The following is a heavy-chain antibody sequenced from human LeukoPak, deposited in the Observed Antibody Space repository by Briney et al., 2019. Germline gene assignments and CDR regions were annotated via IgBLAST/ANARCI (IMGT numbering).Heavy chain of an antibody. Sequence: ASVKVSCKASGYTFTGYNMHWVRQAPGQGLEWMGRINPKSGDTNYAQKFQDRVTMTRDTSMSTAYMEISRLRYDDTAVYYCGRGIQSFDPWGQGTLVTVSS. V-gene: IGHV1-2*06. CDR1: GYTFTGYN. CDR2: INPKSGDT. J-gene: IGHJ5*02. CDR3: GRGIQSFDP.